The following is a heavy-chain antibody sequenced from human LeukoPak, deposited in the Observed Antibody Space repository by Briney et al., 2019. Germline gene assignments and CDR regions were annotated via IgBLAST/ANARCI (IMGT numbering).Heavy chain of an antibody. V-gene: IGHV3-7*01. CDR3: ARDGHYDFWSAPFDY. Sequence: SGGSLRLSCAASGFTFSSYAMSWVRQAPGKGLEWVANIKQDGSEKYYVDSVKGRLTISRDNAKNSLYLQMNSLRAEDTAVYYCARDGHYDFWSAPFDYWGQGTLVTVSS. J-gene: IGHJ4*02. CDR1: GFTFSSYA. D-gene: IGHD3-3*01. CDR2: IKQDGSEK.